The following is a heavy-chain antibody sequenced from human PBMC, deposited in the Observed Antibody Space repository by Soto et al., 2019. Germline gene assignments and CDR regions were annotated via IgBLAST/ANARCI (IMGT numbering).Heavy chain of an antibody. D-gene: IGHD3-10*01. CDR1: GFTFNTYP. CDR3: AKGVLSFHYGMEV. V-gene: IGHV3-23*01. Sequence: GGSLRLSCATSGFTFNTYPMTWVRQAPGKGLEWVSSISSTAGRTSSYADSVEGRFAISRDFSDNTVYLQMNNLRVDDTAVYFCAKGVLSFHYGMEVWGQGTTVTVSS. CDR2: ISSTAGRTS. J-gene: IGHJ6*02.